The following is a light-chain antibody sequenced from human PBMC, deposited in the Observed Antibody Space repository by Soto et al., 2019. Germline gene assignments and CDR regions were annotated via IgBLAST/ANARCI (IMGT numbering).Light chain of an antibody. J-gene: IGLJ1*01. Sequence: QTVVTQPPSASGSPGQSVTISCTGTSSDVGGYNYVSWYQQHPGKAPKLMIYEVSKRPSGVPDRFSGSKSGNTASLTVSGLQAEDEADYYCSSYAGINHVIYVFGTGTKLTVL. V-gene: IGLV2-8*01. CDR3: SSYAGINHVIYV. CDR2: EVS. CDR1: SSDVGGYNY.